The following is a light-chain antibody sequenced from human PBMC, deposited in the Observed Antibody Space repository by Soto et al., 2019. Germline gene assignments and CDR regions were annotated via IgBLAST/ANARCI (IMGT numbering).Light chain of an antibody. CDR3: QQYNNWPPWT. V-gene: IGKV3-15*01. J-gene: IGKJ1*01. Sequence: EIVMTQSPATLSVSPGERATLSCRASQSVSNNLAWYQQKAGQAPRLLIYGASTRATGIPARFSGSGSGTEFTLTISSLQSEDFALYYCQQYNNWPPWTFGQGTKVDIK. CDR1: QSVSNN. CDR2: GAS.